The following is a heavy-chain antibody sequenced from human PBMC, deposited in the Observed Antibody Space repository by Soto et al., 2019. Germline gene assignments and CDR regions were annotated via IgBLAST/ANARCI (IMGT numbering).Heavy chain of an antibody. D-gene: IGHD3-22*01. CDR1: GDSISRMHHY. Sequence: PSETLSLTCSVSGDSISRMHHYWTWIRQHPEKGLEWIGNIYFRGNTYYSPSLESRLTISVDTSKNQFSLKLTSVTAADTAVYYCAREGGSYDSGGYLIRGAFDIWGQGTMVT. CDR3: AREGGSYDSGGYLIRGAFDI. CDR2: IYFRGNT. V-gene: IGHV4-31*03. J-gene: IGHJ3*02.